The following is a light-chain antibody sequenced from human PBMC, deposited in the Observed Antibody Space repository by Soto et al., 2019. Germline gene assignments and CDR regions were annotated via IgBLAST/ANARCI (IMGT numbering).Light chain of an antibody. V-gene: IGLV2-23*02. Sequence: QSALTQPASVSGSPGQSITISCTGTSSDVGSYNLVSWYQHHPGKAPKLMIYEVSKRPSGVSNRFSGSRSGNTASLTIPGLQADDEADYYCCSYAGSSTLGVFGTGTKVTVL. CDR1: SSDVGSYNL. J-gene: IGLJ1*01. CDR2: EVS. CDR3: CSYAGSSTLGV.